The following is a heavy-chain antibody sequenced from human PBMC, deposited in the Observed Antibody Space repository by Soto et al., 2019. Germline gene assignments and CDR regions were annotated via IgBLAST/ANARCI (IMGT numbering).Heavy chain of an antibody. D-gene: IGHD6-13*01. Sequence: GGSLRLSCAASGFTFDDYAMHWVRQAPGKGLEWVSSISSSSSYIYYADSVKGRFTISRDNAKNSLYLQMNSLRAEDTAVYYCARDRGIAAAGYFDYWGQGTLVTVSS. V-gene: IGHV3-21*01. J-gene: IGHJ4*02. CDR1: GFTFDDYA. CDR3: ARDRGIAAAGYFDY. CDR2: ISSSSSYI.